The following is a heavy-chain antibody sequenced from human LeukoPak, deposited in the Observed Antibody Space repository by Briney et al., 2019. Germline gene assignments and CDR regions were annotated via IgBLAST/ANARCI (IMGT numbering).Heavy chain of an antibody. D-gene: IGHD3-22*01. Sequence: GGSLRLSCAASGFTVSSKYMSWVRQAPGKGLECVANIKQDGNEKYYVDSVKGRFTISRDNAKNSLYLQMNSLRAEDTAVYYCAREDYDSPGDYWGQGTLVTVSS. CDR1: GFTVSSKY. J-gene: IGHJ4*02. CDR2: IKQDGNEK. V-gene: IGHV3-7*05. CDR3: AREDYDSPGDY.